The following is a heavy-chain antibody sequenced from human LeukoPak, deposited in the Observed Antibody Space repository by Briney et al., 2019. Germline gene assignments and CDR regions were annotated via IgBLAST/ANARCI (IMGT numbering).Heavy chain of an antibody. D-gene: IGHD5-24*01. J-gene: IGHJ3*02. Sequence: PSETLSLTCTVSGGSISTYYWSWIRQPPGKGLEWIGYIYYRGNTNYNPSLQSRVSISVDTSKNQFSLKLTSVTAAGTAVYYCARLARDAYNYDACDNWGQGTMVTVSS. V-gene: IGHV4-59*08. CDR1: GGSISTYY. CDR2: IYYRGNT. CDR3: ARLARDAYNYDACDN.